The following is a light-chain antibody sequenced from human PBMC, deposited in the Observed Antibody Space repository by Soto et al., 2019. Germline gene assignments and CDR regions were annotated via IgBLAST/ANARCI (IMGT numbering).Light chain of an antibody. CDR1: QSVSSN. CDR2: DAS. V-gene: IGKV3-11*01. CDR3: QQRSNWPLT. Sequence: VMTQSPATLSVSPGEGATLSCRASQSVSSNLAWYQQKPGQAPRLLIYDASNRATGIPARFSGSGSGTDFTLTISSLEPEDFAVYYCQQRSNWPLTFGGGTKVDIK. J-gene: IGKJ4*01.